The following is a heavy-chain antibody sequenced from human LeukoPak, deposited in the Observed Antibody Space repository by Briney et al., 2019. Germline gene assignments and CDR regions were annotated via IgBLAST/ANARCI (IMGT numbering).Heavy chain of an antibody. CDR1: GYTFTSYA. V-gene: IGHV7-4-1*02. Sequence: ASVKVSCKASGYTFTSYAMNWVRQAPGQGLEWMGWINTNTGNPTYAQGFTGRFVFSLDTSVSTAYLQISSLKAEDTAVYYCARGSAALYYYDSSGSPGDYWGQGTLVTVSS. CDR2: INTNTGNP. J-gene: IGHJ4*02. D-gene: IGHD3-22*01. CDR3: ARGSAALYYYDSSGSPGDY.